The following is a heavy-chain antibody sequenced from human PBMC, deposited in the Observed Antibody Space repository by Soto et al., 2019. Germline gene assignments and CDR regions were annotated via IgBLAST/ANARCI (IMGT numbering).Heavy chain of an antibody. CDR2: IIPIFGTP. CDR1: GGTFINYA. J-gene: IGHJ4*02. D-gene: IGHD3-3*01. Sequence: QVQLVQSGAEVQKPGSSVKISCKTSGGTFINYAISWVRQAPGQGLEWMGGIIPIFGTPNYAQKFQGRVTITADESTSTAYVELSSLRSEDTAVYFCARDREPDYDFWTGYPLWGQGTLVTVSS. V-gene: IGHV1-69*01. CDR3: ARDREPDYDFWTGYPL.